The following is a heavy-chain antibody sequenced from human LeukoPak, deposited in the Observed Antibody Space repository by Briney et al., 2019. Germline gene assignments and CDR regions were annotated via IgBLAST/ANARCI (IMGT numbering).Heavy chain of an antibody. J-gene: IGHJ4*02. CDR2: IIPIFGTA. D-gene: IGHD1-26*01. V-gene: IGHV1-69*05. Sequence: SVKVSCKASGGTFSSYAISWVRQAPGQGLEWMGGIIPIFGTANYAQKFQGRVTITTDESTGTAYMELSSLRSEDTAVYYCAREGVGATSNAFDYWGQGTLVTVSS. CDR3: AREGVGATSNAFDY. CDR1: GGTFSSYA.